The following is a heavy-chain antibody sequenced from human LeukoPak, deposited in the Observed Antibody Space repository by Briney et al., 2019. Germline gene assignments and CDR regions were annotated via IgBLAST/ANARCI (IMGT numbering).Heavy chain of an antibody. CDR2: ISGSNGNT. CDR1: GYSFTRYG. Sequence: VKVSCKASGYSFTRYGMSWVRQAPGQGREWVGWISGSNGNTNYAQKFQGRVTLTTDTSASTAYMELRSLRSDDTAVYYCARSGRGTYYYFDWWGQGTLVTVSS. D-gene: IGHD1-26*01. J-gene: IGHJ4*02. V-gene: IGHV1-18*01. CDR3: ARSGRGTYYYFDW.